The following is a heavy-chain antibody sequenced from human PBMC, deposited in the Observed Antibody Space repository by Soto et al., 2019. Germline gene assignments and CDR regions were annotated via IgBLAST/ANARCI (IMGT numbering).Heavy chain of an antibody. J-gene: IGHJ4*02. Sequence: QLVQSGAEVKKPGASVKVSCKASGYTFTSSAVQWVRQARGQRLEWIGWIVVGSGNTNYAQKFQERVTITRDMSTSTAHMELSSLRSEDTAVYYCAASPNLVWELLNDYWGQGTLVTVSS. D-gene: IGHD1-26*01. CDR1: GYTFTSSA. V-gene: IGHV1-58*01. CDR2: IVVGSGNT. CDR3: AASPNLVWELLNDY.